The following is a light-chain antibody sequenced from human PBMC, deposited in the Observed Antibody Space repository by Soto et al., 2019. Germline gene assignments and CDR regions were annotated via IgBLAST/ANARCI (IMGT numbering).Light chain of an antibody. CDR2: RAS. Sequence: DIQMTQSPSTLSTSVGDSVTITCRASQSITGWLACYQQKPGKAPKVLIYRASSLESGVPSRFSGSGSGTTFTLTISSLQPDDFATYYCLQYSSYPVTFGGGTKVEIK. J-gene: IGKJ4*01. V-gene: IGKV1-5*03. CDR1: QSITGW. CDR3: LQYSSYPVT.